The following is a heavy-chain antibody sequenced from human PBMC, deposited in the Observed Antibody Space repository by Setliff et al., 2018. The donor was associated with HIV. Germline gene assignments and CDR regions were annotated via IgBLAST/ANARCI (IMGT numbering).Heavy chain of an antibody. Sequence: PSETLSLTCSVSGYSIGSGYYWGWIRQPPGKGLEWIGNIYHSENPHYNPSLKSRVTISVDTSTSTVYMELSSLRSEDTAVYYCARDPAPSSSASYFQHWGQGTPVTVSS. CDR3: ARDPAPSSSASYFQH. J-gene: IGHJ1*01. D-gene: IGHD6-6*01. CDR2: IYHSENP. V-gene: IGHV4-38-2*02. CDR1: GYSIGSGYY.